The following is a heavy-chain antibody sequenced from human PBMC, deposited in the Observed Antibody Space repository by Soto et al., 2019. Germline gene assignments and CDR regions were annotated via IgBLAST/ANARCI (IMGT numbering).Heavy chain of an antibody. Sequence: QVQVVQSGAEVKKPGSSVKVSCKVSGGTFSDFGLSWVRLAPGRGLEWLGGIIPMSSVVNHGQTFQGRVTITADASTGTGYMELSRLRSEDTALYYCATTFCGEDCFSTDSLDHWGQGTLVTVSS. CDR1: GGTFSDFG. V-gene: IGHV1-69*12. J-gene: IGHJ4*02. CDR3: ATTFCGEDCFSTDSLDH. D-gene: IGHD2-21*02. CDR2: IIPMSSVV.